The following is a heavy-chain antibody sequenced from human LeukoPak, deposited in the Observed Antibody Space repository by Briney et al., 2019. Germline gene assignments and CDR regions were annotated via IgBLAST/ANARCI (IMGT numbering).Heavy chain of an antibody. CDR1: GFTFSDFW. Sequence: PGGSLRLSCAASGFTFSDFWMHWVRQAPGKGLEWVSGISWNSGSIGYADSVKGRFTISRDNAKNSLYLQMNSLRAEDTALYYCAKDMVRKAVAGKGFFDYWGQGTLVTVSS. V-gene: IGHV3-9*01. CDR3: AKDMVRKAVAGKGFFDY. CDR2: ISWNSGSI. J-gene: IGHJ4*02. D-gene: IGHD6-19*01.